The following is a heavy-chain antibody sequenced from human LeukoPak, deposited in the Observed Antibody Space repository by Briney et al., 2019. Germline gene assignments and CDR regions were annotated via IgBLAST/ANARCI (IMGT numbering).Heavy chain of an antibody. CDR3: AREIALRATNSQTYYYYGMDV. Sequence: ASVKVSCKASGYTSTGYYMHWVRQAPGQGLEWMGWINPNSGGTNYAQKFQGRVTMTRDTSISTAYMELSRLRSDDTAVYYCAREIALRATNSQTYYYYGMDVWGQGTTVTVSS. D-gene: IGHD5-12*01. V-gene: IGHV1-2*02. CDR2: INPNSGGT. CDR1: GYTSTGYY. J-gene: IGHJ6*02.